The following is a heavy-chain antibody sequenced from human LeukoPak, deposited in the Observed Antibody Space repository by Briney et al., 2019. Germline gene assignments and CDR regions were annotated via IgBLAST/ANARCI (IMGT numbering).Heavy chain of an antibody. V-gene: IGHV3-21*01. Sequence: GGSLRLSCAASGFTFSSYSVNWVRQAPGKGLEWVSSISSSSSYIYYADSVKGRFTISRDNAKNSLYLQMNSLRAEDTAVYYCARGRYGSGSRWFDPWGQGTLVTVSS. CDR2: ISSSSSYI. CDR3: ARGRYGSGSRWFDP. D-gene: IGHD3-10*01. J-gene: IGHJ5*02. CDR1: GFTFSSYS.